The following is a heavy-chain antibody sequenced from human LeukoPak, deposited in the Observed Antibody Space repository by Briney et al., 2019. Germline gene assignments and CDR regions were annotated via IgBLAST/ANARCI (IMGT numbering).Heavy chain of an antibody. D-gene: IGHD1-26*01. V-gene: IGHV4-59*08. J-gene: IGHJ4*02. CDR1: GGSISSYF. Sequence: SETLSLTCTVSGGSISSYFWSWIRQPPGKGLEWIGYIYYSGSTNYNPSLKCRVTISVDTSKNQFSLILSSVTAADTAVYYCARHDSSSGLPYYFDYWGQGTLVTVSS. CDR2: IYYSGST. CDR3: ARHDSSSGLPYYFDY.